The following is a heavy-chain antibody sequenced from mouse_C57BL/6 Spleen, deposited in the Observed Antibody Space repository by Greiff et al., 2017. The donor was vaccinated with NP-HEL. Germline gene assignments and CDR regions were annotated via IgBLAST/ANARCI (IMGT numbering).Heavy chain of an antibody. V-gene: IGHV1-82*01. CDR2: IYPGGGDT. CDR1: GYAFSSSW. J-gene: IGHJ3*01. D-gene: IGHD1-1*01. CDR3: AREEGGLYGTPWLAY. Sequence: VQLQESGPELVKPGASVKISCKASGYAFSSSWMNWVKQRPGQGLEWIGRIYPGGGDTNYNGKFKGKATLTADKSSSTAYMQLSSLTSEDSAVYFCAREEGGLYGTPWLAYWGQGTLVTVSA.